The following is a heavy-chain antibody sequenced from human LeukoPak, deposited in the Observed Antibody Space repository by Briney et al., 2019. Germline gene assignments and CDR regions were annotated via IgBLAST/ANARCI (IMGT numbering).Heavy chain of an antibody. J-gene: IGHJ4*02. CDR1: GGTFSSYA. D-gene: IGHD2-15*01. Sequence: ASVKVPCKASGGTFSSYAISWVRQAPGQGLEWMGGIIPIFGTANYAQKFQGRVTITADESTSTAYMELSSLRSEDTAVYYCVRGDYCSGGSCLLDYWGQGTLVTVSS. V-gene: IGHV1-69*13. CDR2: IIPIFGTA. CDR3: VRGDYCSGGSCLLDY.